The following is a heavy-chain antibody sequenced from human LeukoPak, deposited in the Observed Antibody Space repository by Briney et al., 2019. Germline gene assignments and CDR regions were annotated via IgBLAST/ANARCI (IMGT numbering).Heavy chain of an antibody. Sequence: SETLSLTCSVYGGSLSGFYWGWVRQPPGKGLEWIGYVYYTGSTNYNPSLKSRVTISVDTSKNQFSLKLSSVTAADTAVYYCAREGGRADGSGTYYPSNCGQRTLVTVSS. V-gene: IGHV4-59*01. CDR3: AREGGRADGSGTYYPSN. J-gene: IGHJ4*02. CDR1: GGSLSGFY. D-gene: IGHD3-10*01. CDR2: VYYTGST.